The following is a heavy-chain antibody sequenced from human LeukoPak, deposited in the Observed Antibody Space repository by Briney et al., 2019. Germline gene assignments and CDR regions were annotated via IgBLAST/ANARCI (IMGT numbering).Heavy chain of an antibody. J-gene: IGHJ4*02. D-gene: IGHD2-15*01. CDR3: ASQILVLVVATGGHFDS. CDR2: IYYSGST. V-gene: IGHV4-39*01. Sequence: SETLSLTCAVYGGSFSGYYWGWIRQPPGKGLEWIGSIYYSGSTYYNPSLKSRVTISVDMSKNQFSLKLSSVTAADTAVYYCASQILVLVVATGGHFDSWGQGTLVTVSS. CDR1: GGSFSGYY.